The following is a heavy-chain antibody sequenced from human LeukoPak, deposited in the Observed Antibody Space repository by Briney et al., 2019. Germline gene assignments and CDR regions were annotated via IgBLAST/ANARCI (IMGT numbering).Heavy chain of an antibody. Sequence: TSGGSLRLSCAASGFSFGDDFMTWIRQAPGKGLEWISFISHSGMTIYYADSVRGRFTISRDNAKNSLFLQMNNLRAEDTAVYHCARVGDHFHWYLDLWGRGTLVTVSS. CDR2: ISHSGMTI. J-gene: IGHJ2*01. V-gene: IGHV3-11*01. D-gene: IGHD3-10*01. CDR1: GFSFGDDF. CDR3: ARVGDHFHWYLDL.